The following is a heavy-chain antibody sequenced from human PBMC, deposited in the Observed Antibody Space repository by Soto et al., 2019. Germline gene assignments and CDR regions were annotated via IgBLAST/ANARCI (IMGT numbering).Heavy chain of an antibody. CDR1: GFSFSSFP. D-gene: IGHD4-17*01. CDR3: ARDGTFGLYGDSSRYYLDY. Sequence: EAQLVESGGGLVRPGESLRLSCAASGFSFSSFPMNWVRQAPGRGLEWVGYISSLGNTINYADSLKGRFRISRDNNKNTLYLQMDNLIAEDTAVYFCARDGTFGLYGDSSRYYLDYWGQGTLVTVSS. J-gene: IGHJ4*02. CDR2: ISSLGNTI. V-gene: IGHV3-48*03.